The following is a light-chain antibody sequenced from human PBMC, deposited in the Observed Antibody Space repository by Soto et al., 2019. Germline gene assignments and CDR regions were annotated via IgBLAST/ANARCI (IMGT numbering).Light chain of an antibody. J-gene: IGKJ5*01. CDR3: QQYNSESQIT. CDR2: KAS. CDR1: QSISSW. V-gene: IGKV1-5*03. Sequence: DIQMTQSPSTLSASVGDRVTITCRASQSISSWLAWYQQKPGKAPKLLIYKASSLESGVPSRFSGSGSGTEFPLTISSLQPDDFATYYCQQYNSESQITFGQGTRLEIK.